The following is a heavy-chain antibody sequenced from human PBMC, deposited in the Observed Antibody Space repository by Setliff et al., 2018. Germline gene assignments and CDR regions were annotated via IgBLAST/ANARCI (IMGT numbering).Heavy chain of an antibody. J-gene: IGHJ4*02. CDR1: GYSISSGYI. Sequence: PSETLSLTCTASGYSISSGYIWGWIRQPPGKGLEWVGNIGHTGSINYNPSLKSRLTISRDTSKNQVSLKLNSVTATDTAVYYCARDLGHGGDSDYWGQGILVTVSS. CDR2: IGHTGSI. CDR3: ARDLGHGGDSDY. D-gene: IGHD2-21*02. V-gene: IGHV4-38-2*02.